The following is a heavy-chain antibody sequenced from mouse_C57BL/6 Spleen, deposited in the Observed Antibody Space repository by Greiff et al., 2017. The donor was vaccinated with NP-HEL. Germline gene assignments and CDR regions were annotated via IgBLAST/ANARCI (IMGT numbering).Heavy chain of an antibody. CDR1: GFTFSSYA. D-gene: IGHD2-2*01. CDR2: ISDGGSYT. V-gene: IGHV5-4*03. CDR3: ARRPYYGYDAYFDY. J-gene: IGHJ2*01. Sequence: DVKLVESGGGLEKPGGSLKLSCAASGFTFSSYAMSWVRQTPEKRLEWVATISDGGSYTYYPDNVKGRFTISRDNAKNNLYLQMSHLKSEDTAMYYCARRPYYGYDAYFDYWGQGTTLTVSS.